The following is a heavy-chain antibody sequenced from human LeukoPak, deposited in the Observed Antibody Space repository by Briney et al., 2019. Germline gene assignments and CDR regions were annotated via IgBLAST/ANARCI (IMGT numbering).Heavy chain of an antibody. CDR3: ARGVLRYFDWLSY. J-gene: IGHJ4*02. Sequence: ASVKVSCKASGYTFTSYDINWVRQATGQGLEWMGWMNPNSGNTGYAQKFQGRVTMTRNASISTAYMELSSLRSEDTAVYYCARGVLRYFDWLSYWGQGTLVTVSS. D-gene: IGHD3-9*01. CDR1: GYTFTSYD. V-gene: IGHV1-8*01. CDR2: MNPNSGNT.